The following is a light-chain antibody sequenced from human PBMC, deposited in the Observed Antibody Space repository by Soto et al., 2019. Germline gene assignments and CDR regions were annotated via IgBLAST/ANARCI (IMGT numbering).Light chain of an antibody. J-gene: IGLJ1*01. CDR1: SSNIGNNA. CDR2: YDN. Sequence: QSVLTQPPSVSEAPRQRVTISCSRSSSNIGNNAVNWYQQLPGKAPKLLMFYDNLLPSGVSDRFSGSKSGTSASLAISGLQSEDEADYYCAAWDDSLNGYVFGTGTKSPS. CDR3: AAWDDSLNGYV. V-gene: IGLV1-36*01.